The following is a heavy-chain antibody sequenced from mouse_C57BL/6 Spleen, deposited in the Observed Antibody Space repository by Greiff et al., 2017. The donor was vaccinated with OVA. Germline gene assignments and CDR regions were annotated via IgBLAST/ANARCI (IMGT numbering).Heavy chain of an antibody. CDR2: IHPSDSDT. V-gene: IGHV1-74*01. D-gene: IGHD4-1*01. J-gene: IGHJ1*03. Sequence: QVQLQQPGAELVQPGASVTVSCKASGYTFTSYWMHWVQQRPGQGLEWIGRIHPSDSDTNSNQKFKGKATLTVDKSSSTAFMQISSLTADDSAVYYCAMNWGEEYFDVWGTGTTVTVSS. CDR1: GYTFTSYW. CDR3: AMNWGEEYFDV.